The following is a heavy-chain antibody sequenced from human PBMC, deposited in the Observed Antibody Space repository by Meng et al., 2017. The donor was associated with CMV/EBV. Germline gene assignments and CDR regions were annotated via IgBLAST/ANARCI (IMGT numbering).Heavy chain of an antibody. Sequence: QEQRQAWGAGLLQPSGTLSLTCAFYGWSVSGYYWSGIRQPPGKGLEWIGEINHSGSTNYNPSLKSRVTISVDTSKNQFSLKLSSVTAADTAVYYCARGGIAAAGPFDYWGQGTLVTVSS. D-gene: IGHD6-13*01. CDR1: GWSVSGYY. V-gene: IGHV4-34*01. CDR2: INHSGST. CDR3: ARGGIAAAGPFDY. J-gene: IGHJ4*02.